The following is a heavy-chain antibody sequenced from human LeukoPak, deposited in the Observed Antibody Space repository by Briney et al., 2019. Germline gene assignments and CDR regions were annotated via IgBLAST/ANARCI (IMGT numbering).Heavy chain of an antibody. D-gene: IGHD3-22*01. Sequence: GESLKISCKGSGYSLTSYWIGWVRQMPGKGLEWMGIIYPGDSDTRYSPSFQGQVTISADKSISTAYLQWSSLKASDTAMYYCARATYYYDSSGYYHYFDYWGQGTLVTVSS. CDR1: GYSLTSYW. CDR2: IYPGDSDT. V-gene: IGHV5-51*01. CDR3: ARATYYYDSSGYYHYFDY. J-gene: IGHJ4*02.